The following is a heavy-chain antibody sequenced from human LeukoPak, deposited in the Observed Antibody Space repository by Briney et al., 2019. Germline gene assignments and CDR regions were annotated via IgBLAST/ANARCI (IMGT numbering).Heavy chain of an antibody. Sequence: SETLSFTCTVSGGSISSYYWSWIRQPPGKGLEWIGYIYYSGSTNYNPSLKSRITISVDTSKNQFSLKLRSVTAADTAVYYCARDRNYYDSSGYYVIDAFDIWGQGTMVTVSS. D-gene: IGHD3-22*01. CDR1: GGSISSYY. J-gene: IGHJ3*02. CDR2: IYYSGST. CDR3: ARDRNYYDSSGYYVIDAFDI. V-gene: IGHV4-59*01.